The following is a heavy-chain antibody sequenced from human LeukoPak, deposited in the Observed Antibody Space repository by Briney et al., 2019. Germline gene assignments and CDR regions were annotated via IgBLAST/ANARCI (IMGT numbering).Heavy chain of an antibody. CDR2: ISAYNGNT. Sequence: GGSVRVSCRAPGYTFTDPYLHWGPQAPGKGRKGMGWISAYNGNTNYAQKLQGRVTITTDTSTSTPYMKLRSLRSDDTAVSYCAREGNSLTPFSYWGQGTLVTVSS. V-gene: IGHV1-18*01. J-gene: IGHJ4*02. CDR1: GYTFTDPY. D-gene: IGHD6-13*01. CDR3: AREGNSLTPFSY.